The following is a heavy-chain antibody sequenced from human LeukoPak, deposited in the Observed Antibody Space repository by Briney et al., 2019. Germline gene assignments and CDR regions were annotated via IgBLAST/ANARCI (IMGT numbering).Heavy chain of an antibody. Sequence: ASVKVSCKASGYTFTSYYIHWMRQAPGQGLEWVGWINPNSGGSHYARRFQGRVTMTSDTSINTGYMELTSLTTDDTAVYYCARDSAVPAAQLDHWGQGTLVTVSS. V-gene: IGHV1-2*02. J-gene: IGHJ4*02. CDR1: GYTFTSYY. CDR2: INPNSGGS. CDR3: ARDSAVPAAQLDH. D-gene: IGHD2-2*01.